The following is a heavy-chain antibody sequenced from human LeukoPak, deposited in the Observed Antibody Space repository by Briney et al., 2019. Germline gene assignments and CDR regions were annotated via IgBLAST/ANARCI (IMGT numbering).Heavy chain of an antibody. CDR2: ISSSGSTI. CDR1: GFTFSDYY. D-gene: IGHD2-15*01. CDR3: ARARAGGRTYYYYGMDV. J-gene: IGHJ6*02. V-gene: IGHV3-11*01. Sequence: GGSLRLSCAASGFTFSDYYMSWIRQAPGKGLEWVSYISSSGSTIYYADSVKGRFTISRDNDKNSLYLQMNSLRAEDTAVYYCARARAGGRTYYYYGMDVWGQGTTVTVSS.